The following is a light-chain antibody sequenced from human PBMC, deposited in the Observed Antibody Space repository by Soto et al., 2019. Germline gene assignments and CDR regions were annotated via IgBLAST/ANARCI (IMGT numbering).Light chain of an antibody. J-gene: IGKJ1*01. CDR3: QQYNNWWT. CDR2: GAS. Sequence: IVLTHSPGTLSLSPGEIATLSCRASQSVSNNYLAWYQQRPGQAPRLLISGASSRATGIPDRFSGSGSGTDFTLTISSLQSEDFAVYYCQQYNNWWTFGQGTKVDIK. CDR1: QSVSNNY. V-gene: IGKV3-20*01.